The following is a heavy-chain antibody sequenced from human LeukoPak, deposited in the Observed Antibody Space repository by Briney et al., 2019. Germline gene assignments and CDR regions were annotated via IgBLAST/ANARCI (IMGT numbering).Heavy chain of an antibody. CDR2: ISSSSSYI. CDR3: AREAALGYFDL. J-gene: IGHJ2*01. CDR1: GFTFSSYS. V-gene: IGHV3-21*01. D-gene: IGHD6-25*01. Sequence: GGSLRLSCAASGFTFSSYSMNWVRHAPGKGLEWVSSISSSSSYIYYADSVKGRFTISRDNAKNSLYLQMNSLRAEDTAVYYCAREAALGYFDLWGRGTLVTVSS.